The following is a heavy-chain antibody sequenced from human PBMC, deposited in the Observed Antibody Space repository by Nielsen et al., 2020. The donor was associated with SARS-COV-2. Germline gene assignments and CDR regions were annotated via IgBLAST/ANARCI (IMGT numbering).Heavy chain of an antibody. V-gene: IGHV3-30*02. CDR3: VTGGQWLVRHPYGMEV. CDR1: GFTFSNYG. J-gene: IGHJ6*02. Sequence: GESLKISCATSGFTFSNYGMHWVRQAPGKGLEWVAFMWFDGSKTYYGDSVKGRFTISRDDAKNTLYLHMNSLRVEDTAVYYCVTGGQWLVRHPYGMEVWGQGTTVTVSS. CDR2: MWFDGSKT. D-gene: IGHD6-19*01.